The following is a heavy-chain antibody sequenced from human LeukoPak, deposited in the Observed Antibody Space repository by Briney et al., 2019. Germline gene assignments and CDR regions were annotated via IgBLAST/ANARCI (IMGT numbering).Heavy chain of an antibody. CDR1: GYTFTGYY. J-gene: IGHJ3*02. CDR3: ARAIRPKSSDAFDI. Sequence: WASVKVSCKASGYTFTGYYMHWVRQAPGQGLEWMGWINPNSGGTNYAQKFQGRVTMTRDTSISTAYMELSRLRSDDTAVYYCARAIRPKSSDAFDIWGQGTMVTVSS. V-gene: IGHV1-2*02. CDR2: INPNSGGT. D-gene: IGHD5-12*01.